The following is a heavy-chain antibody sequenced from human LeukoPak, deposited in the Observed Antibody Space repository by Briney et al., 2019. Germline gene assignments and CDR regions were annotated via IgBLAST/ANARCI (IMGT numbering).Heavy chain of an antibody. Sequence: ASVKVSCKASGYTFTGYYTHWVRQAPGQGLEWMGWINPNSGGTNYAQKFQGRVTMTRDTSISTAYMELSRLRSDDTAVYYCARGITMVRGVIMDWFDPWGQGTLVTVSS. V-gene: IGHV1-2*02. D-gene: IGHD3-10*01. J-gene: IGHJ5*02. CDR2: INPNSGGT. CDR3: ARGITMVRGVIMDWFDP. CDR1: GYTFTGYY.